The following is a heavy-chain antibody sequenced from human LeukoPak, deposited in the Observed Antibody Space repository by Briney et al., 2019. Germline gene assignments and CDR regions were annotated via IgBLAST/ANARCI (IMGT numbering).Heavy chain of an antibody. Sequence: ASVKVSCKASGYTFTDYYIHWVRQAPGQGLEWMGWINPNSGGTGYAQKFQGRVTMTRDTSISTAYMELSRLRSDDTAVYYCARVRHSGYDSHNWFDPWGQGTLVTVSS. CDR3: ARVRHSGYDSHNWFDP. V-gene: IGHV1-2*02. D-gene: IGHD5-12*01. CDR1: GYTFTDYY. CDR2: INPNSGGT. J-gene: IGHJ5*02.